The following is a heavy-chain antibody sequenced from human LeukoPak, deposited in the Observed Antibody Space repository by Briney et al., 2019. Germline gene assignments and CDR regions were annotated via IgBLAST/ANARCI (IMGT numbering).Heavy chain of an antibody. J-gene: IGHJ1*01. CDR3: ARYRNYYDSSGYYYVEYFQH. D-gene: IGHD3-22*01. CDR2: INPNSGGT. V-gene: IGHV1-2*02. CDR1: GYTFTGHY. Sequence: GASVKVSCKASGYTFTGHYMHWVRQAPGQGLEWMGWINPNSGGTNYAQKFQGRVTMTRDTSISTAYMELSRLRSDDTAVYYCARYRNYYDSSGYYYVEYFQHWGQGTLVTVSS.